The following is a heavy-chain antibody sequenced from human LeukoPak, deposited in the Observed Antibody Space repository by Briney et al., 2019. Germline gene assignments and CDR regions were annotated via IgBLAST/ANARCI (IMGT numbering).Heavy chain of an antibody. D-gene: IGHD5-12*01. CDR3: ARDRSGFYSIDQ. J-gene: IGHJ4*02. CDR2: ISDSGIST. V-gene: IGHV3-53*05. Sequence: GGSLRLSCAASGFTVSSNYMSWVRQAPWKGLEWVSSISDSGISTFYADSVQGRLSISRDNSKNTVSLQLNSLRAEDTAVYYCARDRSGFYSIDQWGQGTLVTVSP. CDR1: GFTVSSNY.